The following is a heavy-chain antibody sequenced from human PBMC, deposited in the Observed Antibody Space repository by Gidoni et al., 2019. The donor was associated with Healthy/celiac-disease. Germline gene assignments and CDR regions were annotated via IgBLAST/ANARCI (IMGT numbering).Heavy chain of an antibody. Sequence: QVQLQQWGAGLLKPSETLSLTCAAYGGSFSGYYWSWIRQPPGKGLEWIGEINHSGSTNYNPSLKSRVTISVDTSKNQFSLKLSSVTAADTAVYYCARRSGSYFGHRTNYGMDVWGQGTTVTVSS. CDR1: GGSFSGYY. CDR2: INHSGST. V-gene: IGHV4-34*01. D-gene: IGHD1-26*01. CDR3: ARRSGSYFGHRTNYGMDV. J-gene: IGHJ6*02.